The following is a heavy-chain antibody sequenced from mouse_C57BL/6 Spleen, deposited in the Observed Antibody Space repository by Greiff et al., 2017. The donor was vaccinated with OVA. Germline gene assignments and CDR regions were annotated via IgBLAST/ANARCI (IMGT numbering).Heavy chain of an antibody. CDR3: TYGPWFAY. J-gene: IGHJ3*01. Sequence: EVHLVESGGGLVQPGGSMKLSCVASGFTFSNYWMNWVRQSPEKGLEWVAQIRLKSDNYATHYAESVKGRFTISRDDSKSSVYLQMNNLRAEDTGIYYCTYGPWFAYWGQGTLVTVSA. V-gene: IGHV6-3*01. D-gene: IGHD1-1*02. CDR1: GFTFSNYW. CDR2: IRLKSDNYAT.